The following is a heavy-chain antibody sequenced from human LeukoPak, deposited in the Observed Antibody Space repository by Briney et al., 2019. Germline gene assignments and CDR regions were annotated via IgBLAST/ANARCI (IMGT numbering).Heavy chain of an antibody. J-gene: IGHJ4*02. V-gene: IGHV1-69*04. CDR1: GGTFSSYA. CDR2: IIPILSIA. D-gene: IGHD2-21*02. CDR3: ASLYCGGDCSLDY. Sequence: GASGTVACKASGGTFSSYAISWVRQAPGQGLEWMGRIIPILSIANYAQKFQGRVTITADKSTSTAYMELSSLRSEDTAVYYCASLYCGGDCSLDYWAREPWSPSPQ.